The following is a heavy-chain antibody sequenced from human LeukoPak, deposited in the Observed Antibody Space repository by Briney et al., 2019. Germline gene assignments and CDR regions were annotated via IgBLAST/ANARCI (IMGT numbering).Heavy chain of an antibody. V-gene: IGHV3-21*06. CDR2: ISGSSRYI. D-gene: IGHD3-22*01. CDR1: GIPFSNYT. Sequence: GGSLRLSCAASGIPFSNYTLTWVRQAPGKGLVWVSSISGSSRYIHYSDSVRGRFSISRDNAKNSVYLQMDSLTADDTAVYYCARVNSALVVSSEGSWAGSLGLDHWGQGILVIVFS. CDR3: ARVNSALVVSSEGSWAGSLGLDH. J-gene: IGHJ4*02.